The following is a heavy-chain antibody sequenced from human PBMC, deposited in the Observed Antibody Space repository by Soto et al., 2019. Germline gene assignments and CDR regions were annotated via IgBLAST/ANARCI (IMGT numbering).Heavy chain of an antibody. Sequence: PSETLSLTCTVSGGSISSYYWSWIRQPPGKGLEWIGYIYYSGSTNYNPSLKSRVTISVDTSKNQFSLKLSSVTAADTAVYYCARGRITIFSDYMDVWGKGTTVTVS. D-gene: IGHD3-3*01. CDR1: GGSISSYY. CDR2: IYYSGST. J-gene: IGHJ6*03. V-gene: IGHV4-59*01. CDR3: ARGRITIFSDYMDV.